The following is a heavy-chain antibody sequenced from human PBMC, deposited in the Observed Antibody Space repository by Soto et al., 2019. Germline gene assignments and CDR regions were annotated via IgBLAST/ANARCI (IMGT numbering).Heavy chain of an antibody. Sequence: SETLSLTCTVFGVSISNYYWSWIRQPPGKGLEWIGYMSYSGSTNYNPSLNSRVTISVDTSKSQFFLKLSSVTAADTAVYYCATSYGNAWYTYWGQGTQVTVSS. CDR2: MSYSGST. CDR3: ATSYGNAWYTY. CDR1: GVSISNYY. D-gene: IGHD6-13*01. J-gene: IGHJ4*02. V-gene: IGHV4-59*01.